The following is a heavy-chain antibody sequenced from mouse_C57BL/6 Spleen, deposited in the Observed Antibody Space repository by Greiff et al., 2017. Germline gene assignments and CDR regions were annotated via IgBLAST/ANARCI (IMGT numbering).Heavy chain of an antibody. CDR2: ISSGSSTT. V-gene: IGHV5-17*01. D-gene: IGHD1-1*01. CDR1: GFTFSDYG. Sequence: DVKLVESGGGLVKPGGSLKLSCAASGFTFSDYGMHWVRQAPEQGLAWVAYISSGSSTTYYADTVKGRFTISRDNAKNTLFLQMTSLRSEDTAMYYCARDGKDYSMDYWGQGTSVTVSS. J-gene: IGHJ4*01. CDR3: ARDGKDYSMDY.